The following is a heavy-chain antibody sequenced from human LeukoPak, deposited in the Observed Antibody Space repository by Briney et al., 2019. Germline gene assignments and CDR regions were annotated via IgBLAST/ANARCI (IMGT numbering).Heavy chain of an antibody. CDR1: GRPISSYY. V-gene: IGHV4-59*08. CDR3: ARRSSSSGENYYYYYYIDV. CDR2: IYYSGST. J-gene: IGHJ6*03. D-gene: IGHD6-6*01. Sequence: SDPLPLPCTVSGRPISSYYLIWIRQPPGKGLAWIGHIYYSGSTNYNPSLKSRVTISVDTSKNQFSLKLSSVTAADTAVYYCARRSSSSGENYYYYYYIDVWGKGTTVTVSS.